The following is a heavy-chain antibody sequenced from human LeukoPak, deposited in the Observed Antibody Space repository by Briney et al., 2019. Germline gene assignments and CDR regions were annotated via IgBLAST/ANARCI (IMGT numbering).Heavy chain of an antibody. V-gene: IGHV1-69*13. Sequence: SVKVSCKASGGTFSSYATSWVRQAPGQGLEWMGGIIPIFGTANYAQKFQGRVTITADESTSTAYMELSSLRSEDTAVYYCARSLDYGGNSDKFDYWGQGTLVTVSS. CDR3: ARSLDYGGNSDKFDY. J-gene: IGHJ4*02. CDR1: GGTFSSYA. CDR2: IIPIFGTA. D-gene: IGHD4-23*01.